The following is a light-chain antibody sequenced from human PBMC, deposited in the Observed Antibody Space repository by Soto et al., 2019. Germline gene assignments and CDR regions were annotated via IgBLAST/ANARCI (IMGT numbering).Light chain of an antibody. CDR2: DAS. Sequence: DIQMTQSPSTLSASVGDRVTITCRASQSISSWLAWYQQKPGKAPKLLIYDASSLESGVPSRFSGSGSGTEFTLTISSLQPDDFETYYCQQYNSWTFGQGTKVEIK. CDR3: QQYNSWT. J-gene: IGKJ1*01. V-gene: IGKV1-5*01. CDR1: QSISSW.